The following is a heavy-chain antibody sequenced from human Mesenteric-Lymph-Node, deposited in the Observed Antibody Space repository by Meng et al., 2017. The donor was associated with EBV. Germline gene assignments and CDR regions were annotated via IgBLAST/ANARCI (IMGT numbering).Heavy chain of an antibody. J-gene: IGHJ5*01. V-gene: IGHV4-39*07. CDR1: GGTIRSSIDF. CDR3: ARDALGGYTSGWFDY. CDR2: IHYSGST. Sequence: HRQLRGPVPCWVKLSETLSLTRTGSGGTIRSSIDFLGWIRQPPGKGLEWIGTIHYSGSTYYNPSLKSRVTISVDTSKNQFSLKLSSVTAADTAVYFCARDALGGYTSGWFDYWGQGTLVTVSS. D-gene: IGHD5-12*01.